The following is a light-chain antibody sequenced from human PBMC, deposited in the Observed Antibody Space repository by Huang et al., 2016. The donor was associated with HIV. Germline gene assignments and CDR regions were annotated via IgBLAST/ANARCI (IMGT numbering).Light chain of an antibody. CDR3: QQRSNWPS. J-gene: IGKJ4*01. CDR1: QSVSRY. V-gene: IGKV3-11*01. Sequence: EIVLTQSPATLSLSPGERATLSCRASQSVSRYLAWYQQKPGQAPRLLIYDASNRATGIPARFSGSGSGTDFTLTISSLEPEDFAVYYCQQRSNWPSFGGGTNVEIK. CDR2: DAS.